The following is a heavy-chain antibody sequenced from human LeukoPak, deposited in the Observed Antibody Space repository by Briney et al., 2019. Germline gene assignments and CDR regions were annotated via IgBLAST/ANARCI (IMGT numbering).Heavy chain of an antibody. CDR3: ASYTPAAAYYFDY. V-gene: IGHV1-2*02. CDR2: INPNSGDT. Sequence: ASVKVSCKASGYTFTGYYMHWVRQAPGQGLEWMGWINPNSGDTNYAQKFQGRVAMTRDTSISTAYMELSRLRSDDTAVYYCASYTPAAAYYFDYWGQGTLVTVSS. CDR1: GYTFTGYY. J-gene: IGHJ4*02. D-gene: IGHD2-2*01.